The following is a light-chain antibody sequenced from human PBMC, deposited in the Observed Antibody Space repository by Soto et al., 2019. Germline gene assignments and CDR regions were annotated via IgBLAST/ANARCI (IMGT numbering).Light chain of an antibody. CDR1: SSDIGGFNY. CDR2: EVS. Sequence: QSVLTQPASVSGSPGQSITISCTGTSSDIGGFNYVSWYQQYPGNAPKLMIYEVSDRPSGVSNRFSGSKSGNTASLTISGLQTEDEADYYCSSYSSRSTLVFGGGTKLTVL. J-gene: IGLJ2*01. V-gene: IGLV2-14*01. CDR3: SSYSSRSTLV.